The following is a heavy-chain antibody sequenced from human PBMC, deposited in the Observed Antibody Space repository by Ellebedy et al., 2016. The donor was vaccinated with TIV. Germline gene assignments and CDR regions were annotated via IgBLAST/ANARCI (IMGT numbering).Heavy chain of an antibody. D-gene: IGHD1-26*01. V-gene: IGHV3-30*04. Sequence: PGGSLRLSCAASGFNFSAYAMHWVRQAPGKGLEWMAVMSYDGGNKYHIDSVKGRFTISRDNSKNTLYLQMNSLRAEDTAVYYCVGGSYFQDWGQGTLVTVSS. J-gene: IGHJ1*01. CDR1: GFNFSAYA. CDR3: VGGSYFQD. CDR2: MSYDGGNK.